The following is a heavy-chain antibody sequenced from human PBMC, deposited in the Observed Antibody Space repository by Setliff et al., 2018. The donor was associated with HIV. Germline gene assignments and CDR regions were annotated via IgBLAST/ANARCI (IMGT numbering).Heavy chain of an antibody. D-gene: IGHD3-22*01. CDR1: GGTLSSYA. Sequence: ASVKVSCKASGGTLSSYAISWVRQAPGQGLEWMGGIIPIFGTENYAQKFQGRVTITADESTSTAYMELSSLRSEDTAVYYCAATYYYDRSGLHGFDYWGQGTLVTVSS. V-gene: IGHV1-69*13. CDR2: IIPIFGTE. J-gene: IGHJ4*02. CDR3: AATYYYDRSGLHGFDY.